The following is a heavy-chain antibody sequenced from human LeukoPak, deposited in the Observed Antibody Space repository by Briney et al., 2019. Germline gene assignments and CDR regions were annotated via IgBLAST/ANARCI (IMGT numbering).Heavy chain of an antibody. CDR1: GFTFSSYE. J-gene: IGHJ4*02. Sequence: GGSLRLSGAASGFTFSSYEMNWVRQAPGKGLEWVSFISNSGRTKYYADSVKGRFTISRDNAKNSLYLQMNILRADYTAVYYCAWSSVTTGIDFDCWGQGTLVTVSS. V-gene: IGHV3-48*03. D-gene: IGHD4-17*01. CDR3: AWSSVTTGIDFDC. CDR2: ISNSGRTK.